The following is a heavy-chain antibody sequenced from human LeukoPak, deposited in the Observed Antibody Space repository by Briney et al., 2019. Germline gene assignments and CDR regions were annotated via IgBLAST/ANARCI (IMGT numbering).Heavy chain of an antibody. CDR2: SYWNDDK. D-gene: IGHD5-24*01. Sequence: SGPTLVNPTQTLTLTCTFSGFSFSTNGMGVGWIRQPPGKALEWLALSYWNDDKSYSPSLKSRLTITRDTSKNQVVLTLTNMDPVDTATYYCAHRRVATSPAYFDYWGQGTLVTVSP. J-gene: IGHJ4*02. CDR1: GFSFSTNGMG. V-gene: IGHV2-5*01. CDR3: AHRRVATSPAYFDY.